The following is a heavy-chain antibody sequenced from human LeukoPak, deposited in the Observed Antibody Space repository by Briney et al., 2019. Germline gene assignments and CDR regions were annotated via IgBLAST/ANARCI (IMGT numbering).Heavy chain of an antibody. Sequence: ESGPTLVKPTQTLTLTCTFSGFSLSTSGVGVGWIRQPPGKALEWLALIYWDDDKRYSPSLKSRLTITKDTSKNQVVLTMTNMDPVDTATYYCARRDYGSGSYYYYYYMDVWGKGTTVTVS. CDR3: ARRDYGSGSYYYYYYMDV. CDR1: GFSLSTSGVG. CDR2: IYWDDDK. V-gene: IGHV2-5*02. J-gene: IGHJ6*03. D-gene: IGHD3-10*01.